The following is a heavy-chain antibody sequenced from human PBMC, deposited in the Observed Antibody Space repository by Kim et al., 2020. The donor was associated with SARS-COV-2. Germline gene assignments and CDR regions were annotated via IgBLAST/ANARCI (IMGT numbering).Heavy chain of an antibody. Sequence: KYYADSVKGRFPLTSDNSKSSLYLQMNSMRAEDTAVYYCARLGYSYGLVYWGQGTLVTVSS. CDR2: K. D-gene: IGHD5-18*01. V-gene: IGHV3-33*01. J-gene: IGHJ4*02. CDR3: ARLGYSYGLVY.